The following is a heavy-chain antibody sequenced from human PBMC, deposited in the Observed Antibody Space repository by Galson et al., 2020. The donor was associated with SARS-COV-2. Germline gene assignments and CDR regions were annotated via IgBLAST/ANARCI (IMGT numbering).Heavy chain of an antibody. Sequence: SETLSLTCTVSGGSMSSHYWSWIRQPPGKGLEWIGYIYYSGSTRYNPSLKSRVTLSINTSENQFSLKLSSVTTADTAIYYCAREMPYCTSTSCPPPFDYWGQGTLVTVSS. D-gene: IGHD2-2*01. J-gene: IGHJ4*02. CDR3: AREMPYCTSTSCPPPFDY. V-gene: IGHV4-59*11. CDR1: GGSMSSHY. CDR2: IYYSGST.